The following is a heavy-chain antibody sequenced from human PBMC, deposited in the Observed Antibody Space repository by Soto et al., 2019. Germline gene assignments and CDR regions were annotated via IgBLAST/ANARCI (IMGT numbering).Heavy chain of an antibody. CDR1: GHYFSGYY. J-gene: IGHJ4*02. CDR2: INLNSGGT. D-gene: IGHD3-22*01. Sequence: QVQLVQSGAEVKKTGASVKVSCEAPGHYFSGYYMYWVRQAPGHGLEWMGWINLNSGGTNYAQKVQGMVTMTRDTSITTGYMDLRGLTSDDTAVYYCASAPPYYGISGYLEVWGLGTLVTVSS. V-gene: IGHV1-2*02. CDR3: ASAPPYYGISGYLEV.